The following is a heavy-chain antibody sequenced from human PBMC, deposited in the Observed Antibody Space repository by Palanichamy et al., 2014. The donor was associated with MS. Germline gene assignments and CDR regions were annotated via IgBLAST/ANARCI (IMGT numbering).Heavy chain of an antibody. Sequence: QLQLQESGPGLVKPSETLSLTCTVSGGSISSSSFSWGWIRQPPGKGLEWIGNVYYTGSTDYNPSLQSRVTTSVDTSKNQFSLKLRSVTAADTAVYYCARQALEEYCTSTTCPLHPPFDYWGQGTLVTVSS. V-gene: IGHV4-39*01. J-gene: IGHJ4*02. CDR1: GGSISSSSFS. D-gene: IGHD2-2*01. CDR2: VYYTGST. CDR3: ARQALEEYCTSTTCPLHPPFDY.